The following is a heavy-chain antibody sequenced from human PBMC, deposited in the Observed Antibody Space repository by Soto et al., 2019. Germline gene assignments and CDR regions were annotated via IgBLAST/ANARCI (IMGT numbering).Heavy chain of an antibody. Sequence: SETLSLTCAISGDSVFSSTAAWNWIRQSPSRGLEWLGRTYYRSKWYNDYAVSVKSRITINPDTSKHQFSLQLNSVTPEDTAVYYCARDRSGSGWFNAFDIWGHGTMVTVSS. CDR2: TYYRSKWYN. CDR3: ARDRSGSGWFNAFDI. CDR1: GDSVFSSTAA. J-gene: IGHJ3*02. V-gene: IGHV6-1*01. D-gene: IGHD6-19*01.